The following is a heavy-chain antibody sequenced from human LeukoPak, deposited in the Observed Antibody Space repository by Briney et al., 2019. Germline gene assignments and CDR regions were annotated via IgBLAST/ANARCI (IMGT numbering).Heavy chain of an antibody. CDR3: AKGLSGDYDQGYFDY. V-gene: IGHV3-9*01. CDR2: ISWNSESI. Sequence: SLRLSCAASGFTVDDYAMHWVRQAPGKGLEWVSGISWNSESIGYADSVKGRFTISRDDAKNSLYLQMNSLRAEDTALYYCAKGLSGDYDQGYFDYWGQGTLVTVSS. D-gene: IGHD4-17*01. J-gene: IGHJ4*02. CDR1: GFTVDDYA.